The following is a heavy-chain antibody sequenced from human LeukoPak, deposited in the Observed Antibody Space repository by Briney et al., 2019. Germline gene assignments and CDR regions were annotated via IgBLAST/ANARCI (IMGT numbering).Heavy chain of an antibody. V-gene: IGHV3-9*01. D-gene: IGHD6-6*01. CDR2: IRWKSGSI. J-gene: IGHJ4*02. Sequence: GGSLRLSCVASGFTFDDYGINWVRQAPGKGLEWVSGIRWKSGSIAYADSVKGRFTISRDNAKNSLYLQMNSLRAEDTAVYYCARDLQIAARQGSFFDFWGQGTLVTVSS. CDR3: ARDLQIAARQGSFFDF. CDR1: GFTFDDYG.